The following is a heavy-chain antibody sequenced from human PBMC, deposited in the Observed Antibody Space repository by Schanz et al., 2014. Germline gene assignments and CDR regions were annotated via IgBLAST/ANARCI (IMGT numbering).Heavy chain of an antibody. CDR1: GFTFSSDS. J-gene: IGHJ3*02. Sequence: VQLVESGGCVVQPGGSLRLSCAASGFTFSSDSMNWVRQAPGKGLEWVSYISSSSSTIYYADSVKGRFTISRDNAKNSLYLEMTSLRGEDTAVYYCARENLNWEAFDIWGQGTVVTVSS. V-gene: IGHV3-48*04. CDR3: ARENLNWEAFDI. CDR2: ISSSSSTI. D-gene: IGHD7-27*01.